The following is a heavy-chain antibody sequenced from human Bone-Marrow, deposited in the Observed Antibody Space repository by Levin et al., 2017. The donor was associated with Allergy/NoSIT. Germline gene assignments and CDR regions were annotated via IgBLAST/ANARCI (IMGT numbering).Heavy chain of an antibody. CDR2: ISHDGSNK. Sequence: GESLKISCAASGYVFSSYGIHWVRQAPGKGLEWVAFISHDGSNKDYLESVRGRFSVSRDNSKNMVSLQMSRLGAEDTAIYFCAKEYFFFDVSGFFDSWGQGSLVTVSA. D-gene: IGHD1-26*01. V-gene: IGHV3-30*18. J-gene: IGHJ5*01. CDR1: GYVFSSYG. CDR3: AKEYFFFDVSGFFDS.